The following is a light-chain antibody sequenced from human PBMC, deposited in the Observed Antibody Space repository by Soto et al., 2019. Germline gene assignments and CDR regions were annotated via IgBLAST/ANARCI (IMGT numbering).Light chain of an antibody. Sequence: DIHMTQSPSTLXAXVXXXVXXTCRASQSVGTWVAWYQQKPGTAPKVLIYHASNLQSGVPSRFSGSGSGTEFTLTISSLQPDDFATYYCQQYNSYSFGQGTKV. CDR3: QQYNSYS. CDR1: QSVGTW. J-gene: IGKJ1*01. CDR2: HAS. V-gene: IGKV1-5*01.